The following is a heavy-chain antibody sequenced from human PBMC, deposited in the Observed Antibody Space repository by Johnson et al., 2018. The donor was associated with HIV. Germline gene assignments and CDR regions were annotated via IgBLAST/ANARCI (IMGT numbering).Heavy chain of an antibody. V-gene: IGHV3-74*01. Sequence: VQLVESGGGLVQPGGSLRLSCVVSGFSFSNYWMEWVRQAPGKGLVWVSRIKSDGSSTTYADSVKGRFTISRDNAKNTLYLEMNSLRAEDTAVYYCARDRAAAGTDALDIWGQGTMVTVSS. CDR1: GFSFSNYW. D-gene: IGHD6-13*01. CDR2: IKSDGSST. J-gene: IGHJ3*02. CDR3: ARDRAAAGTDALDI.